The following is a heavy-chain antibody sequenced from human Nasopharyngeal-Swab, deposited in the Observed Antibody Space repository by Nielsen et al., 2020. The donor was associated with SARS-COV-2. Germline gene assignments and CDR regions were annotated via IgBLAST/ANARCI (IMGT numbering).Heavy chain of an antibody. CDR1: GGSISSYY. J-gene: IGHJ4*02. CDR2: IYYSGST. V-gene: IGHV4-59*08. CDR3: ARHHYDFWSGYYEGYFDY. Sequence: SETLSLTCTVSGGSISSYYWSWIRQPPGKGLEWIGYIYYSGSTNYNPSLKSRVTISVDTSKNQFSLKLSFVTAADTAVYYCARHHYDFWSGYYEGYFDYWGQGTLVTVSS. D-gene: IGHD3-3*01.